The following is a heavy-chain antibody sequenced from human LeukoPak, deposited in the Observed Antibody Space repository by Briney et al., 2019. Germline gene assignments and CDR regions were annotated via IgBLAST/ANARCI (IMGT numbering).Heavy chain of an antibody. V-gene: IGHV3-23*01. CDR2: ISGSGGRT. CDR1: RFTFRSYG. D-gene: IGHD5-18*01. J-gene: IGHJ3*02. Sequence: GGSLRLSCAASRFTFRSYGLSWVRQAPGKGLEWVSGISGSGGRTYYADSAKGRFTISRDNSKNTLYLQMNSLRAEDTAVYYCAKDRGYSYVFRDDAFDIWGQGAMVTVSS. CDR3: AKDRGYSYVFRDDAFDI.